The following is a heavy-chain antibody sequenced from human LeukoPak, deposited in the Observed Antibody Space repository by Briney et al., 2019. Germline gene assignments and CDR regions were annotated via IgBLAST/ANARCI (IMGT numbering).Heavy chain of an antibody. D-gene: IGHD5-24*01. CDR2: INHSGST. Sequence: SETLSLTCAVYGGSFSGYYWSWIRQPPGKGLEWIGEINHSGSTNYNPSLKSRVTISVDTSKNQFSLKLSSVTAADTAVYYCASYQWLQFDYWGQGTLVTVSS. CDR1: GGSFSGYY. V-gene: IGHV4-34*01. J-gene: IGHJ4*02. CDR3: ASYQWLQFDY.